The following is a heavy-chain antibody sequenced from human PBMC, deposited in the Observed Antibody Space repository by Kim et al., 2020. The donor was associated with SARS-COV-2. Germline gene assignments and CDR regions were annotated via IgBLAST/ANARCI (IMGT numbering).Heavy chain of an antibody. Sequence: ASVKVSCKASGYTFTSYDINWVRQATGQGLEWMGWMNPNSGNTGYAQKFQGRVTMTRNTSISTAYMELSSLRSEDTAVYYCARVRSARRLLDYYYMDLWGKGTTVTVSS. CDR1: GYTFTSYD. D-gene: IGHD6-6*01. CDR3: ARVRSARRLLDYYYMDL. V-gene: IGHV1-8*01. CDR2: MNPNSGNT. J-gene: IGHJ6*03.